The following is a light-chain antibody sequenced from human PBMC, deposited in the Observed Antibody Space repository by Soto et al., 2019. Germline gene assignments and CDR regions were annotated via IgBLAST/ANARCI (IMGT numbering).Light chain of an antibody. CDR3: QQYDSYSWT. CDR2: KAS. Sequence: DIQMTQSPSTLSASVGDRVTITCRASQSISSRLAWYQQKPGKVPKLLIYKASSLESGVPSRFSGSGSGTELTLTISSLQPDDFAPYYCQQYDSYSWTFGQGTKVEI. V-gene: IGKV1-5*03. J-gene: IGKJ1*01. CDR1: QSISSR.